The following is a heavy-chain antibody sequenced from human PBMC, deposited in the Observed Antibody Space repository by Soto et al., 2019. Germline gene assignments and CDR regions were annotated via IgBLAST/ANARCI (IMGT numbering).Heavy chain of an antibody. CDR1: GGSISIVAPS. V-gene: IGHV4-30-4*01. Sequence: QLQLQESGPGLVKPSQTLSLTCTVSGGSISIVAPSGPWLRQPPGKGLEWIGYIHFSGSTYYNPSLKSRVTISVDTSRTQFSLKLSSVTAADTAVYYCARAGSLGYWYFDVWGRGPLVTVSS. CDR2: IHFSGST. J-gene: IGHJ2*01. D-gene: IGHD1-26*01. CDR3: ARAGSLGYWYFDV.